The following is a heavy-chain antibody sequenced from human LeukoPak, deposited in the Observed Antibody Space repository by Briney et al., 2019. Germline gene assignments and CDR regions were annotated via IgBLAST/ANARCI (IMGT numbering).Heavy chain of an antibody. J-gene: IGHJ4*02. CDR2: ISSSSSTI. CDR3: ANAVVLFDY. CDR1: GFTFSSYS. V-gene: IGHV3-48*04. Sequence: GGSLRLSCAASGFTFSSYSMNWVRQAPGKGLEWVSYISSSSSTIYYADSVKGRFTISRDNAKNTVYLQMNSLRAEDTAVYYCANAVVLFDYWGQGTLVTVSS. D-gene: IGHD2-15*01.